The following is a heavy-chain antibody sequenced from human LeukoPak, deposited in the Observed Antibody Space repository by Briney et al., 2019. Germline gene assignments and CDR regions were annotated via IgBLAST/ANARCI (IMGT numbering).Heavy chain of an antibody. CDR1: GSTFSSYW. J-gene: IGHJ6*04. CDR3: ARDMYYDILTGYYYYYGMDV. CDR2: IKQDGSEK. Sequence: GGSLRLSCAASGSTFSSYWMSWVRQAPGKGLEWVANIKQDGSEKYYVDSVKGRFTISRDNAKSSLYLQMNSLRAEDTAVYYRARDMYYDILTGYYYYYGMDVWGKGTTVTVSS. D-gene: IGHD3-9*01. V-gene: IGHV3-7*03.